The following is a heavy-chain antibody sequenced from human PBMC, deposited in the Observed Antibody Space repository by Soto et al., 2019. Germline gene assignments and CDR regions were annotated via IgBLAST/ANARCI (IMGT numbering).Heavy chain of an antibody. Sequence: LRLSCAASGFTFSSYTMNWVRQAPGKGLEWVSSISSSGSYIHYADSVKGRFTISRDNAKNSLFLQMDSLRAEDTAVYYCARDVETSMDGLNYFDPWGQGTLVTVYS. D-gene: IGHD5-18*01. CDR1: GFTFSSYT. J-gene: IGHJ5*02. CDR3: ARDVETSMDGLNYFDP. CDR2: ISSSGSYI. V-gene: IGHV3-21*01.